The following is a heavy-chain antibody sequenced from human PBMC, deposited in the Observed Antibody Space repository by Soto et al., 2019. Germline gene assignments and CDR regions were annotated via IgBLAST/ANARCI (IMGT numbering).Heavy chain of an antibody. Sequence: XGSLRLSCAASGFTFTNFAMSWVRQAPGRGLEWVSGISASGRDTYYADSVKDRFTVSRDNSKNTLYLQMNSLRAEDTAIYYCAKGKASGWYYFDYWGQGARVTVSS. D-gene: IGHD6-19*01. CDR3: AKGKASGWYYFDY. CDR1: GFTFTNFA. J-gene: IGHJ4*02. V-gene: IGHV3-23*01. CDR2: ISASGRDT.